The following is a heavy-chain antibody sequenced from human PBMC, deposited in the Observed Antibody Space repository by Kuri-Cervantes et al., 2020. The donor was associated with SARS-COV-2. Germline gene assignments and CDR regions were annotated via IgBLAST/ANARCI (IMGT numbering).Heavy chain of an antibody. V-gene: IGHV4-39*01. D-gene: IGHD6-13*01. CDR3: ARRIGSSSPYYYFDY. CDR1: GGSISSSSYY. Sequence: SETLSLTCTVSGGSISSSSYYWGWIRQPPGKGREWIGSIYYSGSTYYNPSLKSRVTISVDTSKNQFSLKLSSVTAEDTAVYYCARRIGSSSPYYYFDYWGQGALVTVSS. CDR2: IYYSGST. J-gene: IGHJ4*02.